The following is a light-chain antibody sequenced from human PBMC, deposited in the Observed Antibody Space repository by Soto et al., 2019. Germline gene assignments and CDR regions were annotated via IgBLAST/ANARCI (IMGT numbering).Light chain of an antibody. CDR2: GAS. CDR1: ENVSNNY. Sequence: IVLTQSPGTLSLSQGESATLSCRASENVSNNYLAWYQQKPGQAPRLLISGASKRATGIPDRFSGSGSGTDFTLTINRLGPEDFAVYYCQQYSFMWTFGQGTKVDIK. CDR3: QQYSFMWT. J-gene: IGKJ1*01. V-gene: IGKV3-20*01.